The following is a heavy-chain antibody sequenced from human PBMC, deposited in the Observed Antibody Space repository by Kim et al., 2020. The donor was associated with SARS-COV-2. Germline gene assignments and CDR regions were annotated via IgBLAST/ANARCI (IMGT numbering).Heavy chain of an antibody. CDR1: GGSFSGYY. J-gene: IGHJ4*02. CDR3: ARFSKARGVRPLDY. CDR2: INHSGST. Sequence: SETLSLTCAVYGGSFSGYYWSWIRQPPGKGLEWIGEINHSGSTNYNPSLKSRVTISVDTSKNQFSLKLSSVTAADTAVYYCARFSKARGVRPLDYWGQGTLVTVSS. V-gene: IGHV4-34*01. D-gene: IGHD3-10*01.